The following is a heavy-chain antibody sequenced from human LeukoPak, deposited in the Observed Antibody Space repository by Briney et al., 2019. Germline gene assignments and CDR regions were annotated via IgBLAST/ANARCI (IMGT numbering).Heavy chain of an antibody. CDR3: ARVVRVVVVAATRGYYYYYMDV. CDR2: IYTSGST. Sequence: PSQTLSLTCTVSGGSISSGSYYWSWIRQPAGKGLEWLGRIYTSGSTNYNPSLKSRVTISVDTSKNQFSLKLSSVTAADTAVYYCARVVRVVVVAATRGYYYYYMDVWGKGTTVTVSS. D-gene: IGHD2-15*01. CDR1: GGSISSGSYY. J-gene: IGHJ6*03. V-gene: IGHV4-61*02.